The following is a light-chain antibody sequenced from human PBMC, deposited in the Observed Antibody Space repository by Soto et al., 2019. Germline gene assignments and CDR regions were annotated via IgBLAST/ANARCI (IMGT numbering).Light chain of an antibody. Sequence: GTSSDVGANTYVSWYLQRPGEVTSLMVYDVYYRPSGVSNRFSGSKSGNTASLTISGLQAEDEGDYYCSSYTSSHIFVFGSGTKVTV. CDR1: SSDVGANTY. CDR2: DVY. V-gene: IGLV2-14*03. CDR3: SSYTSSHIFV. J-gene: IGLJ1*01.